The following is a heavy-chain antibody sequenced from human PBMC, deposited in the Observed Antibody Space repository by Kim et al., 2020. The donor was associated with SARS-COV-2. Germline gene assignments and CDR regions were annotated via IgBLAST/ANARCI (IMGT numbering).Heavy chain of an antibody. Sequence: ASVKVSCKASGYTFSDYYVHWVRQAPGQGLEWMGLINPKTGVTIYRQKFQGRVTVTRDTSINTAFMELSSLKSDHTAVYYCARGWRVDAVAQSIYYYHGMDVWGQGTTVTVAS. CDR2: INPKTGVT. CDR1: GYTFSDYY. V-gene: IGHV1-2*06. CDR3: ARGWRVDAVAQSIYYYHGMDV. D-gene: IGHD6-19*01. J-gene: IGHJ6*02.